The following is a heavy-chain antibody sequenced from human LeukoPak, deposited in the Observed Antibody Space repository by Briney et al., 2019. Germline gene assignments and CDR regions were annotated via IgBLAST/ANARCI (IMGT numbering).Heavy chain of an antibody. CDR1: GSSLSSYY. Sequence: SETLSLICNVSGSSLSSYYWSWIRQPPGEGLEWIGYFYHSGGTNYNPSLKGRATISVDTSKNEVSPKLRSVTAADTAVYYCARGASSSWYSLWKFWGQGTLVTVSS. CDR2: FYHSGGT. J-gene: IGHJ4*02. V-gene: IGHV4-59*01. CDR3: ARGASSSWYSLWKF. D-gene: IGHD6-13*01.